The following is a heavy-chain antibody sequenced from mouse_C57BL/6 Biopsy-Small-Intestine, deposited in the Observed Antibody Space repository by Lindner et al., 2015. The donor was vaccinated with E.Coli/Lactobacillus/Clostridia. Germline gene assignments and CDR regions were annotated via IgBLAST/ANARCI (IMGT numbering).Heavy chain of an antibody. D-gene: IGHD1-1*01. Sequence: VQLQESGAELARPGASVKMSCKASGYTFTSYTIHWVKQRPGQGLEWIGYINPSGDYTKYNPKFKDKVTLTTDKSSTTAYMHLSSLTSEDSAVYYCARGGNYYGSGYDYWGQGTTLPVSS. CDR2: INPSGDYT. J-gene: IGHJ2*01. V-gene: IGHV1-4*01. CDR3: ARGGNYYGSGYDY. CDR1: GYTFTSYT.